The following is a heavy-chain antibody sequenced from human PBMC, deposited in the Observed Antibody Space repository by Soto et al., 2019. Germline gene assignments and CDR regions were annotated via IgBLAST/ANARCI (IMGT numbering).Heavy chain of an antibody. D-gene: IGHD1-1*01. V-gene: IGHV3-30-3*01. J-gene: IGHJ6*02. CDR3: ARDRLRYNWNDFPYYAYGMDV. Sequence: QVQLVESGGGVVQPGRSLRLSCAASGFTFSSYAMHWVRQAPGKGLEWVAVISYDGSNKYYADSVKRRFTISRDNSKNTLYLQMNSLRAEDTAVYYCARDRLRYNWNDFPYYAYGMDVWGQGPTVTVSS. CDR1: GFTFSSYA. CDR2: ISYDGSNK.